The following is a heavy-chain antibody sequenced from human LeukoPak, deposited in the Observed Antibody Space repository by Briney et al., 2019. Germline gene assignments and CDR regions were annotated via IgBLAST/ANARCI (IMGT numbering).Heavy chain of an antibody. CDR3: ARVVRGVVTSNWFDP. J-gene: IGHJ5*02. D-gene: IGHD2-21*02. Sequence: PSETLSLTCTVSGDSLNTYYWTWIRQTPGKELEWIGFVASSGTSNYNPSLKSRVSISIDTSKNQFSLALTSVTPADTAVSYCARVVRGVVTSNWFDPWGQGTLVSVSS. CDR1: GDSLNTYY. V-gene: IGHV4-59*01. CDR2: VASSGTS.